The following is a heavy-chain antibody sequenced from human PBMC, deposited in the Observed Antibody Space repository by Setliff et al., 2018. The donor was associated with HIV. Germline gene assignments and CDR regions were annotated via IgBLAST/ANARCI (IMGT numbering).Heavy chain of an antibody. Sequence: SETLSLTCTVSGGSIDSTSYYWGWIRQPPGKGLEWIGSIYYSGTTYYNPSLKSRVAISLDTSKNQFSLKLSSVTAADTAIYYCARELGSFPYYMDVWGKGTTVTVSS. D-gene: IGHD3-10*01. CDR1: GGSIDSTSYY. J-gene: IGHJ6*03. V-gene: IGHV4-39*07. CDR2: IYYSGTT. CDR3: ARELGSFPYYMDV.